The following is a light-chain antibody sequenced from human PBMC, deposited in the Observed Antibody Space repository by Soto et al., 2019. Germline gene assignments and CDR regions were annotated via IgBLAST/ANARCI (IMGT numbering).Light chain of an antibody. CDR3: SSFAGSNNPVI. J-gene: IGLJ2*01. V-gene: IGLV2-8*01. CDR2: EVS. Sequence: QSVLTQPPSASGSPGQSVSISCTGTSSDDGGYNYVSWYQQHPGKAPKFLIFEVSRRPSGVPDRFSGSKSGNTASLTVSGLHADDEADYYCSSFAGSNNPVIFGGGTKLTVL. CDR1: SSDDGGYNY.